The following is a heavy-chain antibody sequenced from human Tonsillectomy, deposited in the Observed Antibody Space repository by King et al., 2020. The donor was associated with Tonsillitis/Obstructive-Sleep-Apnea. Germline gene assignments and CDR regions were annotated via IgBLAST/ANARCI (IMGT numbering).Heavy chain of an antibody. D-gene: IGHD3-10*01. V-gene: IGHV3-23*04. CDR2: ISGSGDST. CDR1: GLTFGSHA. J-gene: IGHJ4*02. Sequence: VQLVESGGGLVQPGGSLRLSCEASGLTFGSHAMSWVRQAPGKGLEWVSGISGSGDSTYYADSVKGRFTISRDKSKKTLFLQMNSLRAEDTAVYYCASTPYGSGTYYYFDYWGQGTLVTVSS. CDR3: ASTPYGSGTYYYFDY.